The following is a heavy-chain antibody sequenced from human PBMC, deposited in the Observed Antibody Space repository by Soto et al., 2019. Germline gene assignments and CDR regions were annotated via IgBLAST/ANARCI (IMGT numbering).Heavy chain of an antibody. CDR1: GGSISSSSYY. Sequence: SETLSLTCTVSGGSISSSSYYWGWIRQPPGKGLEWIGSIYYSGSTYYNPSLKSRVTISVDTSKNQFSLKLSSVTAADTAVYYCARDPPAIGWLDPWGQGTLVTVSS. CDR3: ARDPPAIGWLDP. V-gene: IGHV4-39*07. J-gene: IGHJ5*02. CDR2: IYYSGST. D-gene: IGHD3-22*01.